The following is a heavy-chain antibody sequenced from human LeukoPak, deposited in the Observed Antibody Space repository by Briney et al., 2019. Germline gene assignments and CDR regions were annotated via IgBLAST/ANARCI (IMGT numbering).Heavy chain of an antibody. Sequence: PGGSLRLSCEVSGFTFTDYWMNWVRQAPGKGPEWVASIRQDGSEKTYVDSVKGRFTISRDNSKNTLYLQMNSLRAEDTAVYYCAKAPGHGESYLHNWFDPWGQGTLVTVSS. CDR3: AKAPGHGESYLHNWFDP. V-gene: IGHV3-7*03. CDR1: GFTFTDYW. CDR2: IRQDGSEK. J-gene: IGHJ5*02. D-gene: IGHD1-26*01.